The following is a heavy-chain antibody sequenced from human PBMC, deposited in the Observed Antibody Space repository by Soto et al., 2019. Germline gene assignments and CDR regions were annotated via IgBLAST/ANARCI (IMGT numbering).Heavy chain of an antibody. V-gene: IGHV3-30-3*01. Sequence: QVQLVESGGGVVQPGRSLRLSCAASGFTFSSYAMHWVRQAPGKGLEWVAVISYDGSNKYYADSVKGRFPISRDNSKNTLYLQMNSLRAEDTAVYYCATEIIYDSSGYYHPDAFDIWGQGTMVTVSS. D-gene: IGHD3-22*01. CDR2: ISYDGSNK. J-gene: IGHJ3*02. CDR3: ATEIIYDSSGYYHPDAFDI. CDR1: GFTFSSYA.